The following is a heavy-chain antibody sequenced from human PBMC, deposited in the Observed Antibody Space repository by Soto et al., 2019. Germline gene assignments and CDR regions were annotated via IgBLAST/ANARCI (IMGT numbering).Heavy chain of an antibody. Sequence: GGSLRLSCAASGFTFSNAWMSWVRQAPGKGLEWVGRIKSKTDGGTTDYAAPVKGRFTISRDDSKNTLYLQMNSLKTEDTAVYYCTVELWYYDSSGYHYWGQGTLVTVSS. CDR3: TVELWYYDSSGYHY. V-gene: IGHV3-15*01. CDR2: IKSKTDGGTT. D-gene: IGHD3-22*01. J-gene: IGHJ4*02. CDR1: GFTFSNAW.